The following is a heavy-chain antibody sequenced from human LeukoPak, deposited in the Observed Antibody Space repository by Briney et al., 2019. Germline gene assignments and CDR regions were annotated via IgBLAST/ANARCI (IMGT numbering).Heavy chain of an antibody. J-gene: IGHJ5*02. CDR2: MYYSGNT. CDR1: GGSISSTSYY. D-gene: IGHD3-16*02. Sequence: SETLSLTCTVSGGSISSTSYYWGWIRQPPGKGLEWIGSMYYSGNTYYNPSLKSRVTISVDTSKNQFSLKLSSVTAADTAVYYCARDQYYDYVWGSCRENWFDPWGQGTLVTVSS. V-gene: IGHV4-39*07. CDR3: ARDQYYDYVWGSCRENWFDP.